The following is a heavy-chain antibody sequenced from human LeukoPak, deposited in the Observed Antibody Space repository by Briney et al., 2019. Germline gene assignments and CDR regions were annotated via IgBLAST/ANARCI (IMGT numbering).Heavy chain of an antibody. V-gene: IGHV1-18*01. CDR3: ARVGKGYDSSGYYQTTLNYYYYYMDV. Sequence: GASVKVSCKASGYTFTSYGISWVRQAPGQGLEWMGWISAYNGNTNYAQKLQGRVTMTTDTSTSTAYMELRSLRSDDTAVYYCARVGKGYDSSGYYQTTLNYYYYYMDVWGKGTTVTISS. J-gene: IGHJ6*03. D-gene: IGHD3-22*01. CDR2: ISAYNGNT. CDR1: GYTFTSYG.